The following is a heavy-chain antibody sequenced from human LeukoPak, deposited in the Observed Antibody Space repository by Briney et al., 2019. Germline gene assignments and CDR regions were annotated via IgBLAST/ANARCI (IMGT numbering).Heavy chain of an antibody. J-gene: IGHJ3*02. D-gene: IGHD2-15*01. Sequence: ASVKVSCKASGYTFTGYYMHWVRQAPGQGLEWMGWINPNSGGTNYAQKSQGRVTMTRDTSISTAYMEPSRLRSDDTAVYYCARGLRGYCSGGSCYYPHAFDIRGQGTMVTVSS. CDR3: ARGLRGYCSGGSCYYPHAFDI. CDR1: GYTFTGYY. V-gene: IGHV1-2*02. CDR2: INPNSGGT.